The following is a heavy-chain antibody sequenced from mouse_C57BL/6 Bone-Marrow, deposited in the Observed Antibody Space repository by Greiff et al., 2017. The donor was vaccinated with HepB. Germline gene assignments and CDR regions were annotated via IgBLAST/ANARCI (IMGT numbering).Heavy chain of an antibody. V-gene: IGHV14-3*01. Sequence: EVQLQQSVAELVRPGASVKLSCTASGFNFKNTYMHWVKQRPEQGLEWIGRIDPANGNTKYAPKFQGKATINADTSSNTAYLQLSSLTSEDTAIYFCALYYYGRILDYWGQGTTHTVSA. CDR3: ALYYYGRILDY. CDR2: IDPANGNT. D-gene: IGHD1-1*01. CDR1: GFNFKNTY. J-gene: IGHJ2*01.